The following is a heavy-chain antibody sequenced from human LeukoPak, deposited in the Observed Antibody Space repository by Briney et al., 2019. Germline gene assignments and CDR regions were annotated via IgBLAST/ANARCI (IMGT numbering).Heavy chain of an antibody. CDR1: GGSFSGYY. V-gene: IGHV4-34*01. J-gene: IGHJ4*02. CDR3: ASYKEYSSYS. D-gene: IGHD6-6*01. Sequence: SETLSLTCAFYGGSFSGYYWSWIRQPPGKGLEWIGEINHGGSTNYNPSLKSRVTISVDKSKNQFSLKLSSVTAADTAVYYCASYKEYSSYSWGQGTLVTVSS. CDR2: INHGGST.